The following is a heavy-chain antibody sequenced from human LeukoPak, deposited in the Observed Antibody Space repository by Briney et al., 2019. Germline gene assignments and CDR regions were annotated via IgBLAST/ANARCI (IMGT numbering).Heavy chain of an antibody. J-gene: IGHJ5*02. CDR2: ISFDGSTK. D-gene: IGHD3-10*01. Sequence: QPGGSLRLSCTASHFTFNYFGMPWIRQAPGKGLEWVALISFDGSTKYYADSVKGRFSISRDNSGNTLFLQMNSLRRDDTAMYFCARDLDATKIDPGSHYQAKYLQDNYFDPWGQGTLVTVSS. CDR1: HFTFNYFG. CDR3: ARDLDATKIDPGSHYQAKYLQDNYFDP. V-gene: IGHV3-30*03.